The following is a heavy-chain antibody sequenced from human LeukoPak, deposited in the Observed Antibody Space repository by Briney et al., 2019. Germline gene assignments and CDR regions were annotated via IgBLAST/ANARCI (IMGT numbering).Heavy chain of an antibody. V-gene: IGHV3-30*04. J-gene: IGHJ4*02. CDR2: ISYDGSNK. CDR1: GLTFSSNA. CDR3: ARGGPYDSSGYHDY. D-gene: IGHD3-22*01. Sequence: PGRSLRLSRAASGLTFSSNAMHWVRQAPGKGLEWVAVISYDGSNKYYADSVKGRFTISRDNSKNTLYLQMNSLRAEDTAVYYCARGGPYDSSGYHDYWGQGTLVTVSS.